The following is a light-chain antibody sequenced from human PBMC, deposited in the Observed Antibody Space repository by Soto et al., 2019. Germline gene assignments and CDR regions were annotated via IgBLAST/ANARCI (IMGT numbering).Light chain of an antibody. CDR2: DVS. V-gene: IGLV2-14*01. J-gene: IGLJ1*01. CDR1: SSDDGGYNY. Sequence: QSVLTQPASVSGSPGQSITISCTGNSSDDGGYNYVSWYQQHPGKAPKLMIYDVSNRPSGVSNRFSCSKSGNTASLTISGLQAEDEADYYCSSYTSCSTLYVFGTGTKLTVL. CDR3: SSYTSCSTLYV.